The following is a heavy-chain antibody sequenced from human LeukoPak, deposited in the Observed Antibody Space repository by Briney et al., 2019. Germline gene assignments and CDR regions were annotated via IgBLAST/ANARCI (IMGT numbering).Heavy chain of an antibody. J-gene: IGHJ4*02. Sequence: PSQTLSLTCTVSGGSISSGSYYWSWIRQPAGKGLEWIGRIYTSGSTNYNPSLKSRVTISVDTSKNQFSLKLSSVTAADTAVYYCARDAVGARSNWGQGTLVTVSS. CDR1: GGSISSGSYY. CDR2: IYTSGST. V-gene: IGHV4-61*02. D-gene: IGHD1-26*01. CDR3: ARDAVGARSN.